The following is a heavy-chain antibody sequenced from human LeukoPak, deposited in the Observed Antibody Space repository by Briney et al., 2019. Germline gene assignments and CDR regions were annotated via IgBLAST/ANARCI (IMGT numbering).Heavy chain of an antibody. J-gene: IGHJ6*04. CDR3: AKDHGRPADV. D-gene: IGHD1-14*01. CDR1: EFIFSTYA. V-gene: IGHV3-23*01. CDR2: IDGSGHST. Sequence: GGSLRLSCAASEFIFSTYAMSWVRQAPGKGLEWVSAIDGSGHSTYYADSVKGRFTISRDKSKNTLYLQMNSLRVEDTAVYYCAKDHGRPADVWGKGTTVIVSS.